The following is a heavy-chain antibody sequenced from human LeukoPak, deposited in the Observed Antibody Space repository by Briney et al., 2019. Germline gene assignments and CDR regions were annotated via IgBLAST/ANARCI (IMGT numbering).Heavy chain of an antibody. J-gene: IGHJ4*02. CDR3: TKAPVTTCRGAFCYPFDY. CDR2: ISDTGNT. Sequence: GGSLRLSCAASGFTLSSYAMSWVRQAPGKGLEWVSAISDTGNTYHADSVKGRFTISRDSSKNTLFLQMNRLRPEDAAVYYCTKAPVTTCRGAFCYPFDYWGLGTLVTVSS. V-gene: IGHV3-23*01. CDR1: GFTLSSYA. D-gene: IGHD2-15*01.